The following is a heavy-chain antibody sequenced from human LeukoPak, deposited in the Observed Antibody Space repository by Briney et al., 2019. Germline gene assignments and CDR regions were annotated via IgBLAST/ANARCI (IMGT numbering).Heavy chain of an antibody. CDR1: GYTSSTYG. CDR2: ISTYNGNT. CDR3: ARDVPGSIGTTARFDP. V-gene: IGHV1-18*01. D-gene: IGHD1-1*01. Sequence: ASVKVSCKSSGYTSSTYGISWMRQAPGQGLEWMGWISTYNGNTNYAQKFQGRVTMTTDTSTSTAYMELRGLRSDDTAIYYCARDVPGSIGTTARFDPWGQGTLVTVSS. J-gene: IGHJ5*02.